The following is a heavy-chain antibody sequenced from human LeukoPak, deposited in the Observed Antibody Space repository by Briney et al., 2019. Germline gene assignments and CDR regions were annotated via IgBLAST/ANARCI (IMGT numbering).Heavy chain of an antibody. J-gene: IGHJ4*02. CDR3: ARGGPDSSGYYYSFDY. CDR2: ISSSGSTI. CDR1: GFTFSDYY. Sequence: GGSLRLSCAASGFTFSDYYMSWLRQAPGKGLEWVSYISSSGSTIYYADSVKGRFTISRDNAKNSPYLQMNSLGAEDTAVYYCARGGPDSSGYYYSFDYWGQGTLVTVSS. D-gene: IGHD3-22*01. V-gene: IGHV3-11*01.